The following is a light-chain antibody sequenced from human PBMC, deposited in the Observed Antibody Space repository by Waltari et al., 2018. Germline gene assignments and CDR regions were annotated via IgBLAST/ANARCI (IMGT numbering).Light chain of an antibody. Sequence: DIVMTQSPDSLAVSLGERATINCKSSQSVLSSSNNKHSLAWYQQKPGQPPKFLIHWASTRESGVPDRFSGSGSGTDFTLTISSLQAEDVAVYYCQQFYSTPLTFGGGTKVEIK. CDR2: WAS. V-gene: IGKV4-1*01. CDR1: QSVLSSSNNKHS. J-gene: IGKJ4*01. CDR3: QQFYSTPLT.